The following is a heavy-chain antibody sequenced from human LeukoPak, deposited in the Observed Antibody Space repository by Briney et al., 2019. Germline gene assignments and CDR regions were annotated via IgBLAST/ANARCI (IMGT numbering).Heavy chain of an antibody. CDR2: IYYSGST. V-gene: IGHV4-39*01. J-gene: IGHJ4*02. CDR3: ARLEGYSSSWYVSYYFDY. D-gene: IGHD6-13*01. CDR1: GGSISSSNYY. Sequence: SETLSLTCTVSGGSISSSNYYWGWIRQPPGKGLEWIGSIYYSGSTYYNPSLKSRVTISVDTSKNQFSLKLSSVTAADTAVYYCARLEGYSSSWYVSYYFDYWGQGTLVTVSS.